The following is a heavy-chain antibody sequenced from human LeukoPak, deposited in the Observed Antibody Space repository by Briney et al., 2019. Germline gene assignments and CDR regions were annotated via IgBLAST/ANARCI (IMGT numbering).Heavy chain of an antibody. CDR2: INPDGSSS. CDR1: GFTFSDYW. J-gene: IGHJ4*02. CDR3: YSPEADY. V-gene: IGHV3-74*01. D-gene: IGHD2-15*01. Sequence: PGGSLRLSCAASGFTFSDYWVHWVRQAPGKGLVWVCRINPDGSSSSYADSVKGRFTISRDNAKNTLYLQMKSLRDEDTAVYYCYSPEADYWGQGTLVTVSS.